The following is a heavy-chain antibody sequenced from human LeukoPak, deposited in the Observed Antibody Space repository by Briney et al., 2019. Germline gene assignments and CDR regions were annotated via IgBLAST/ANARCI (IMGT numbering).Heavy chain of an antibody. V-gene: IGHV3-23*01. Sequence: GGSLRLSCAASGFTFSRCAVNWVRQAPGEGLEWVSSIRGGGGKTYYADSVQGRFTISRDDSRNNLYLQMNNLRAEDTAVYYCVKRVGSNSGPFDSWGQGTLVTVSS. J-gene: IGHJ4*02. CDR3: VKRVGSNSGPFDS. D-gene: IGHD4-23*01. CDR1: GFTFSRCA. CDR2: IRGGGGKT.